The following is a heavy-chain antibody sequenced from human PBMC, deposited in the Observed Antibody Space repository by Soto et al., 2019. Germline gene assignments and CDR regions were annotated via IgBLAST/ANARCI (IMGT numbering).Heavy chain of an antibody. D-gene: IGHD6-6*01. Sequence: PSETLSLTCTVSGGSISSSSYYWGWIRQPPGKGLEWIGEINHSGSTNYNPSLKSRVTISVDTSKNQFSMKLSSVTAADTAVYYCARGPPKGYTSSPPIRDNNWFEPSGQGTLVTVS. CDR3: ARGPPKGYTSSPPIRDNNWFEP. CDR1: GGSISSSSYY. J-gene: IGHJ5*02. V-gene: IGHV4-39*07. CDR2: INHSGST.